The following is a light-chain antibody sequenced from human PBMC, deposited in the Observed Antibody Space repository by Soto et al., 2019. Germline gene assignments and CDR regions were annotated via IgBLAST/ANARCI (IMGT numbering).Light chain of an antibody. Sequence: DIQMTQSPSSLSASVGDRVTITFRASQSISSYLNWYQQKPGKAPKLLIYAASSLQSGVPSRFSGSGSGTDFTLTISSLQPEDFATYYCQQSYSTPITFGPGTKVDI. J-gene: IGKJ3*01. CDR3: QQSYSTPIT. V-gene: IGKV1-39*01. CDR1: QSISSY. CDR2: AAS.